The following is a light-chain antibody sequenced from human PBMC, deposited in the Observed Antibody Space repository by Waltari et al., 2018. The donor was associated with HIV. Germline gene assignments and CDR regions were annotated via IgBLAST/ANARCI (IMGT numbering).Light chain of an antibody. CDR3: QQRSNWPPLLT. Sequence: EIVLTQSPVTLSLSPGERATLSCRASQNIGSHLAWYQQKPGLAPRLLIFDASSRATGIPARFSGGGSGTDFTLTISSLEPEDFAVYFCQQRSNWPPLLTFGGGTKVEIK. J-gene: IGKJ4*01. V-gene: IGKV3-11*01. CDR2: DAS. CDR1: QNIGSH.